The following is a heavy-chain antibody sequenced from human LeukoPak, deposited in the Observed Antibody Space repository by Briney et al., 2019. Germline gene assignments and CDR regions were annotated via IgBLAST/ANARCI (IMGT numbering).Heavy chain of an antibody. D-gene: IGHD3-22*01. CDR1: GFTFDDYG. CDR3: AGYSSGYYLDG. CDR2: INWNGGST. V-gene: IGHV3-20*04. Sequence: GGSLRLSCAASGFTFDDYGMSWVRQAPGKGLEWVSGINWNGGSTGNADSVKGRFTISRDNAKNSLYLQMNSLRAEDTALYYCAGYSSGYYLDGWGQGTLVTVSS. J-gene: IGHJ4*02.